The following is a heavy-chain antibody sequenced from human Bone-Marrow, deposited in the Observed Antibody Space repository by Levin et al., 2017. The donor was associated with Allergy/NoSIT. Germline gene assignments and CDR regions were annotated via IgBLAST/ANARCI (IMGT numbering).Heavy chain of an antibody. V-gene: IGHV7-4-1*01. Sequence: GESLKISCKASGYTFTNYALNWVRQAPGQGLEWMGQINTNTGNPTYAQGFTGRFVFSLDTSVSTAYLQIHNLEAADTAVYYCAVNYRYLYMDVWGKGTTVTVSS. J-gene: IGHJ6*03. CDR2: INTNTGNP. D-gene: IGHD3-10*01. CDR3: AVNYRYLYMDV. CDR1: GYTFTNYA.